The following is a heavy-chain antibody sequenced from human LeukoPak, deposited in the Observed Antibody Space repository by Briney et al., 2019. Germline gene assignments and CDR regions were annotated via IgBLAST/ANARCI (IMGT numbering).Heavy chain of an antibody. CDR3: ARDVVGLGYSDY. V-gene: IGHV3-48*03. CDR2: ISGSGATI. D-gene: IGHD2-21*01. J-gene: IGHJ4*02. Sequence: PEGSLRLSCAASGFTFSSYEMNWVRQAPGKGLEWVSYISGSGATIYYADSVKGRFTISRDNAKNSLYLQMNSLRAEDTAVYYCARDVVGLGYSDYWGQGTLVTVSS. CDR1: GFTFSSYE.